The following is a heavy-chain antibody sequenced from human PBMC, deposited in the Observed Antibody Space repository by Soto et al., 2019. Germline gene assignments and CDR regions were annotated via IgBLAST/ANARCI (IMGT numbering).Heavy chain of an antibody. CDR2: LKSKSDGGTT. V-gene: IGHV3-15*07. CDR3: ATQATYCSGGSCHALEFDY. CDR1: GFTFTNAW. J-gene: IGHJ4*02. D-gene: IGHD2-15*01. Sequence: GESLKISCAASGFTFTNAWMIWVRQAPGRGLEWVGRLKSKSDGGTTDYAAPVKGRFTISRDDSKNTLYLQMNSLKTEDTGVYYCATQATYCSGGSCHALEFDYWGQGTLVTVSS.